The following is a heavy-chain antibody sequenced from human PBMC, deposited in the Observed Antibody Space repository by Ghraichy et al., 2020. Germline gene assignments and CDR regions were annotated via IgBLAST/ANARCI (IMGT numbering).Heavy chain of an antibody. CDR1: GFTFSNYD. CDR3: AKVAIGWASKSYCFDH. D-gene: IGHD1-26*01. CDR2: IVNSGDDT. V-gene: IGHV3-23*01. J-gene: IGHJ4*02. Sequence: GGSLRLSCAASGFTFSNYDMTWVRQAPGKGLEWVSNIVNSGDDTTYADSVKGRFTIFRDNSKNMLYLQMKRLRVEDTAVYYCAKVAIGWASKSYCFDHWGQGTQVTVSS.